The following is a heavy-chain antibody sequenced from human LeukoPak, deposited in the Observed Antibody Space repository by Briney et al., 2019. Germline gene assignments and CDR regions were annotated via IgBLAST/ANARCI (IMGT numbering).Heavy chain of an antibody. Sequence: PSETLSLTCTVSGGSISSGSYYWSWIRQPAGKGLEWIGTIYYSGSTYYSPSLKSRVTISVDTSKNQFSLKLSSVTAADTAVYYCASPIFGVVIFPSHPDAFDIWGQGTMVTVSS. CDR3: ASPIFGVVIFPSHPDAFDI. D-gene: IGHD3-3*01. CDR2: IYYSGST. J-gene: IGHJ3*02. V-gene: IGHV4-39*01. CDR1: GGSISSGSYY.